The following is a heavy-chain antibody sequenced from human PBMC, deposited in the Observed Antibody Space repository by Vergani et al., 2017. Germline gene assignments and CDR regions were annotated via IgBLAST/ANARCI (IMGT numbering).Heavy chain of an antibody. V-gene: IGHV4-34*01. CDR3: ARYPGCSGGSCYSADY. CDR1: GVSFCSLF. D-gene: IGHD2-15*01. CDR2: VYGREST. J-gene: IGHJ4*02. Sequence: QVQLQQWGAGLLKPSETLSLTCPVCGVSFCSLFWSWIRQPPGKGLDWIRLVYGRESTKYKSSLKSRVTTPVDTSQNQFSLELYSVTAADTAVYYCARYPGCSGGSCYSADYWGQGILVTVSS.